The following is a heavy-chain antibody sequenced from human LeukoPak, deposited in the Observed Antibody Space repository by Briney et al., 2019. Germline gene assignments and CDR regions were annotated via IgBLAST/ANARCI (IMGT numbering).Heavy chain of an antibody. J-gene: IGHJ4*02. CDR2: IYHSGST. V-gene: IGHV4-4*02. Sequence: PSGTLSLTCAVSGGSISSSNWWSWVRQPPGKGLEWIGEIYHSGSTNYNPSLRSRVTISLDTSTKQLSLKLTSVTAADTAIYYCAKHNGGGIVSYVAPGPPDYFDHWGQGALVTVSS. D-gene: IGHD1-26*01. CDR1: GGSISSSNW. CDR3: AKHNGGGIVSYVAPGPPDYFDH.